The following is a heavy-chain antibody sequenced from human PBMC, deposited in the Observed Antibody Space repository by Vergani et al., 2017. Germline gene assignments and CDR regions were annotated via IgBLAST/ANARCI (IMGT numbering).Heavy chain of an antibody. CDR1: GYTFTSYD. CDR2: MNPNSGNT. CDR3: ARNPASSNYFFYYYYMDV. D-gene: IGHD4-11*01. J-gene: IGHJ6*03. Sequence: QVQLVQSGAEVKKPGASVKVSCKASGYTFTSYDINWVRQATGQGLEWMGWMNPNSGNTGYAQKFQGRVTMTRNTSISTAYMELSSLRSEDTAVYYYARNPASSNYFFYYYYMDVWGKGTTVTVSS. V-gene: IGHV1-8*01.